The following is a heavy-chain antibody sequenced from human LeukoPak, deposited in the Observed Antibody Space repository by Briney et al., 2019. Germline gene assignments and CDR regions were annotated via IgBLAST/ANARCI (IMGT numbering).Heavy chain of an antibody. V-gene: IGHV1-69*13. J-gene: IGHJ4*02. CDR3: ARGPNPIVPASRCYFDY. Sequence: SVKVSCKASGGTLSSYAISWVRQAPGQGLEWMGGIIPIFGTANYAQKFQGRVTITADESTSTAYMELSSLRSEDTAVYYCARGPNPIVPASRCYFDYWGQGTLVTVSS. D-gene: IGHD2-2*01. CDR1: GGTLSSYA. CDR2: IIPIFGTA.